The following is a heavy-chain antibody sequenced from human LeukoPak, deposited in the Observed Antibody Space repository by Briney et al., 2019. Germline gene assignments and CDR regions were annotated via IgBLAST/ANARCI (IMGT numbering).Heavy chain of an antibody. CDR1: GFNFIMYS. Sequence: GGSLRLSCAASGFNFIMYSLNWVRQAPGKGPEWVSYISRSGDTIDYADSVKGRFTISRDNGKNSVYLQMNSLRAEDTAVYYCVRIPLMGSTPAIWGQGTLVTVSS. CDR3: VRIPLMGSTPAI. CDR2: ISRSGDTI. J-gene: IGHJ4*02. V-gene: IGHV3-48*01. D-gene: IGHD1-26*01.